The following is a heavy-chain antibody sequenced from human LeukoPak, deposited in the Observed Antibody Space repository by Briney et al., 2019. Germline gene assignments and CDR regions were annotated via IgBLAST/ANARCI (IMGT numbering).Heavy chain of an antibody. J-gene: IGHJ6*03. V-gene: IGHV3-30*02. CDR3: AKDGDSTGYYSSYYNHMDV. CDR2: IRFDGGKK. D-gene: IGHD3-22*01. CDR1: GFSFSTYG. Sequence: GGSLRLSCAASGFSFSTYGFHWVRQTPGKGLEWVTFIRFDGGKKYYADSVKGRFAISRDNSKNTVYLQMNSLRAEDTAIYYCAKDGDSTGYYSSYYNHMDVWGKGTSVTISS.